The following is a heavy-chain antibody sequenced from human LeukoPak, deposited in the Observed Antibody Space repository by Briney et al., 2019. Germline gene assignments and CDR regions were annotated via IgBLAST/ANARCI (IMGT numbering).Heavy chain of an antibody. Sequence: PGGSLRLSCAASGFTFSSYEMNWVRQAPGKGLEWVSYISSSGSTIYYADSVKGRFTISRDNAKNSLYLQMNSLGAEDTAVYYCARDAFFGSGSYPAQYYYYMDVWGKGTTVTISS. D-gene: IGHD3-10*01. J-gene: IGHJ6*03. CDR3: ARDAFFGSGSYPAQYYYYMDV. CDR2: ISSSGSTI. V-gene: IGHV3-48*03. CDR1: GFTFSSYE.